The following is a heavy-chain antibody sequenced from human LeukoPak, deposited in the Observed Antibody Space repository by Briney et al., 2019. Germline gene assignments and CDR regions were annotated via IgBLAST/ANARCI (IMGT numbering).Heavy chain of an antibody. J-gene: IGHJ5*02. V-gene: IGHV1-2*02. D-gene: IGHD6-19*01. CDR1: GYTFTDYY. Sequence: ASVKVSCKASGYTFTDYYLHWVRQAPGQGLEWMGWINPKSGGTNYAQRYQGRVTMTRDTSISTAYMELSRLRSGDTAVYYCARDRDSSGWATHWFDPWGQGTLVTVSS. CDR2: INPKSGGT. CDR3: ARDRDSSGWATHWFDP.